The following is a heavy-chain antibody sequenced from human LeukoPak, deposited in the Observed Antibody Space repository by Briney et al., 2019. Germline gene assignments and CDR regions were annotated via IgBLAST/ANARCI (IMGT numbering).Heavy chain of an antibody. CDR3: ATYSGAHHKTFDD. CDR2: IVVGSGNT. D-gene: IGHD1-26*01. CDR1: GFTFTSSA. V-gene: IGHV1-58*02. J-gene: IGHJ4*02. Sequence: SVKVSCKASGFTFTSSAMQWVRQARGQRLEWIGWIVVGSGNTNYAQKFQERVTITRDMSTSTAYMELSSLRAEDTAVYYCATYSGAHHKTFDDWGQGTLVTVSS.